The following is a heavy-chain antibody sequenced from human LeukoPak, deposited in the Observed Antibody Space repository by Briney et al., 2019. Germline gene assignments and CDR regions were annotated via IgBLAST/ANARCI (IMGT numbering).Heavy chain of an antibody. CDR1: GYTFTSYA. Sequence: ASVKVSCKASGYTFTSYAMNWVRQAPGQGLEWMGWINTNTGNPTYAQGFTGRFVFSLDTSVSTAYLQISSLKAEDTAVYYCARILSSPYYYYMDVWGKGTTVTVSS. CDR3: ARILSSPYYYYMDV. V-gene: IGHV7-4-1*02. CDR2: INTNTGNP. J-gene: IGHJ6*03.